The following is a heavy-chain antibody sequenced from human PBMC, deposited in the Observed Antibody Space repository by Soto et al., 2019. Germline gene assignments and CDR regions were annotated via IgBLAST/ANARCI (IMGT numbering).Heavy chain of an antibody. Sequence: GGSLRLSCAASGFTFSSYGMHWVRQAPGKGLEWVAVISYDGSNKYYADSVKGRFTISRDNSKNTLYLQMNSLRAEDTAVYYCAKELDEYRGRYYFDYWGQGTLVTVSS. CDR2: ISYDGSNK. J-gene: IGHJ4*02. CDR3: AKELDEYRGRYYFDY. V-gene: IGHV3-30*18. D-gene: IGHD5-12*01. CDR1: GFTFSSYG.